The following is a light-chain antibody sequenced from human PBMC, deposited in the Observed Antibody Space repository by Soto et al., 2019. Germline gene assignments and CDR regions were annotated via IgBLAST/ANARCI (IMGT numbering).Light chain of an antibody. CDR2: AAS. J-gene: IGKJ2*01. CDR1: QGISND. Sequence: AIPMTQSPSSLSASVGDRVTITCRASQGISNDLAWYQQKPGKAPKLLIYAASSLQSGVPPRFSGSGSGTDFTLTISSLHPEDFAAYFCLQDYNFPYTFGQGTKLEIK. V-gene: IGKV1-6*01. CDR3: LQDYNFPYT.